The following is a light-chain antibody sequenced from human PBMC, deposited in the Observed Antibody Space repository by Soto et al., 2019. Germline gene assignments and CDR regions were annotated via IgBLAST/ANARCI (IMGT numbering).Light chain of an antibody. V-gene: IGLV2-14*03. Sequence: SLLTQPAFLSGSPWQSITISCTGTRGDVGTYNFVSWYQQHPGKAPKLIIYDVNSRPSGVSNRFSASKSGNTASLTISGLQAEDEADYYCCSYTTTSTYVFGTGTKAPS. CDR2: DVN. J-gene: IGLJ1*01. CDR1: RGDVGTYNF. CDR3: CSYTTTSTYV.